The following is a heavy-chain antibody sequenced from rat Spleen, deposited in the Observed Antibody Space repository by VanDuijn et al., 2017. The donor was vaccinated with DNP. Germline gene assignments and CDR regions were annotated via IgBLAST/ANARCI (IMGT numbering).Heavy chain of an antibody. CDR2: ISTAGGDT. Sequence: EVQLVESGGGLVQPGRSLKLSCVASGFTFSSYWMFWIRQAPGKGLEWVASISTAGGDTFYRDSVKGRFTISRDNAKNTQYLQMDSLRSEDTATYYCARPDYWGQGVMVTVSS. CDR1: GFTFSSYW. J-gene: IGHJ2*01. CDR3: ARPDY. V-gene: IGHV5-58*01.